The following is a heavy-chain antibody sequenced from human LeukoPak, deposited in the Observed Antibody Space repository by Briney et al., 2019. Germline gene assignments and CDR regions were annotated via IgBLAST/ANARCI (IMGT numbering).Heavy chain of an antibody. J-gene: IGHJ4*02. CDR3: ARVLRDASGYYDY. CDR2: ISIHGGDT. D-gene: IGHD3-22*01. Sequence: GGSLRLSCAASGFTFSSYAMHWVRQAPGKGLEYVSAISIHGGDTYYANSVKGRFTISRDNSKNKLYLQMGSLRAEDMAVYYCARVLRDASGYYDYWGQGTLVTVSS. CDR1: GFTFSSYA. V-gene: IGHV3-64*01.